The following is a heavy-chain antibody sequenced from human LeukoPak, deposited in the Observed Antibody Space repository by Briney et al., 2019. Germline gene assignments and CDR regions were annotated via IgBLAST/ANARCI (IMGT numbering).Heavy chain of an antibody. D-gene: IGHD2-15*01. CDR1: GFTFDDYA. CDR3: AKDVSLGYCSGGSCSAHFDY. CDR2: IIWNSGSI. Sequence: GGSLRLSCAASGFTFDDYAMHWVRQAPGKGLEWVSGIIWNSGSIGYADSVKGRFTISRDKAKNSLYVQMNSMRAEDMALYYCAKDVSLGYCSGGSCSAHFDYWGQGTLVTVSS. J-gene: IGHJ4*02. V-gene: IGHV3-9*03.